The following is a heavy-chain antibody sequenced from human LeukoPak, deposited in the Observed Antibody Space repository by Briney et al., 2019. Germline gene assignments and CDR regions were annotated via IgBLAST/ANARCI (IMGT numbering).Heavy chain of an antibody. D-gene: IGHD6-19*01. CDR3: ARHISVSYDAFDL. V-gene: IGHV4-59*08. CDR1: GASITGYY. J-gene: IGHJ3*01. CDR2: VFYSGNT. Sequence: SETLSLTCAVSGASITGYYWSWIRQPPGKGLEWIGYVFYSGNTLYNPSLKSRVTTSVDTSKTQFSLKLTSVTAADTAVYYCARHISVSYDAFDLWGRGTMVTVSS.